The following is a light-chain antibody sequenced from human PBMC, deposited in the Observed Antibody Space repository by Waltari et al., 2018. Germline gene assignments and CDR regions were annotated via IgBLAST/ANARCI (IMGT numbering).Light chain of an antibody. J-gene: IGLJ2*01. CDR1: SSNIGSNT. CDR3: AAWDDSLNGVV. Sequence: QSVLTQPPSASGTPGQRVTISCSGSSSNIGSNTLNWYQQLPGTAPKLLIYSNNQRPSGVPDRFSGSKSGTSDSLAISGLQSEDEADYYCAAWDDSLNGVVFGGGTKLTVL. V-gene: IGLV1-44*01. CDR2: SNN.